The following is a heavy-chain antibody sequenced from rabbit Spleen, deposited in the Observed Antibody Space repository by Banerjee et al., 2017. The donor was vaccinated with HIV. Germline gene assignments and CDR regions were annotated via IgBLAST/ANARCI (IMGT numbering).Heavy chain of an antibody. CDR1: GFSFSSGYW. V-gene: IGHV1S40*01. Sequence: QSLEESGGDLVKPGASLTLTCTASGFSFSSGYWIYWVRQAPGKGLEWIGCIFLGDGDTYYANWAKGRFTISRTSSTTVTLQLTSLTAADTATYFCARAIADVYGCDLWGQGTLVTVS. CDR2: IFLGDGDT. CDR3: ARAIADVYGCDL. J-gene: IGHJ4*01. D-gene: IGHD6-1*01.